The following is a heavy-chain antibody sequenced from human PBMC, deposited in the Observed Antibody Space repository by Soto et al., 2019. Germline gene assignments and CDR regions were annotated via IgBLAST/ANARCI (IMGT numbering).Heavy chain of an antibody. D-gene: IGHD6-19*01. CDR2: IYSGGST. CDR1: GFTVSSNY. J-gene: IGHJ4*02. CDR3: ARTPSRAVAGGVDY. Sequence: EVQLVESGGGLIQPGGSLRLSCAASGFTVSSNYMSWVRQAPGKGLEWVSVIYSGGSTYYADSVKCRFTISRDNSKNTLYLQMNSLRAEDTAVYYCARTPSRAVAGGVDYWGQGTLVTVSS. V-gene: IGHV3-53*01.